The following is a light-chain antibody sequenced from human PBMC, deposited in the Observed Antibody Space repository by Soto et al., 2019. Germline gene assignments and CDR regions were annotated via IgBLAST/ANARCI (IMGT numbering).Light chain of an antibody. CDR1: QSVLYSSNNKNY. CDR2: WAS. J-gene: IGKJ1*01. V-gene: IGKV4-1*01. CDR3: QQSYSTPRT. Sequence: DIVMTQSPDSLAVSLGERATINCKSSQSVLYSSNNKNYLAWYQQKPGQPPKLLIYWASTRKSGVPDRFSGSGSGTDFTLTISSLQAEDVAVYYCQQSYSTPRTFGQGTKVEIK.